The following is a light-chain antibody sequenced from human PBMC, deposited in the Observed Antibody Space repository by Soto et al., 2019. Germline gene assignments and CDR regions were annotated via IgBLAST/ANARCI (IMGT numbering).Light chain of an antibody. J-gene: IGKJ2*01. CDR2: DAS. V-gene: IGKV1-33*01. CDR1: QDISNY. CDR3: QQYDNLPYT. Sequence: TQRTHSPSSLSASEGDRFTITCQASQDISNYLNGYQQKPGKAPKLLIYDASNLETGVPSRFSGSGSGTDFTFTISSLQPEDIATYYCQQYDNLPYTFGQGTKLEIK.